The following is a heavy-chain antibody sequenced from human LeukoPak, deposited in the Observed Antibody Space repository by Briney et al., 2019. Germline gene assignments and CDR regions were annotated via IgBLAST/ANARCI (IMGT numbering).Heavy chain of an antibody. CDR2: TFDSGST. CDR3: VREIPHYGIDY. J-gene: IGHJ4*02. CDR1: GGAISGYL. V-gene: IGHV4-4*07. Sequence: SETLSLTCTVSGGAISGYLWSWIRQPAGKGLEWVGRTFDSGSTSYNPSLESRVTMSVDTPKNQFSLRLSSVTAADTAVYFCVREIPHYGIDYWGQGTLVTVSS. D-gene: IGHD3-10*01.